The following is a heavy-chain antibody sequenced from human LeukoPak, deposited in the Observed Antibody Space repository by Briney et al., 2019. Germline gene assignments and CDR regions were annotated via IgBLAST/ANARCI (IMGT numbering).Heavy chain of an antibody. CDR1: GGSFTGYY. CDR3: ASGPPPDFDY. CDR2: INHSGST. V-gene: IGHV4-34*01. J-gene: IGHJ4*02. Sequence: SETLSLTCAIYGGSFTGYYWRWIRQPPGQGLEWIGEINHSGSTKYNPSLKSRVTISVDPSTNQFFLRLTSVTAADTAVYYCASGPPPDFDYWGQGTLVTVSS.